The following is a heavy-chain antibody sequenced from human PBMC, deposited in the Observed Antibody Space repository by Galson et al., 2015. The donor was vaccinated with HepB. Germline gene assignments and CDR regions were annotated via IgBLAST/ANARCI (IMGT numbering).Heavy chain of an antibody. CDR1: GYTFTSYG. V-gene: IGHV1-18*01. CDR3: ARDNVVVTAINYYYYGMDV. CDR2: ISAYNGNT. Sequence: SVKVSCKASGYTFTSYGISWVRQAPGQGLEWMGWISAYNGNTNYAQKLQGRVTMTTDTSTSTAYMELRSLRSDDTAVYYCARDNVVVTAINYYYYGMDVWGQGTTVTVSS. J-gene: IGHJ6*02. D-gene: IGHD2-21*02.